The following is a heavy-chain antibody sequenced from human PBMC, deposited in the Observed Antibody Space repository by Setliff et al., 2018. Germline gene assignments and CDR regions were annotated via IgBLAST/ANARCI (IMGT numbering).Heavy chain of an antibody. CDR3: ARGSVEYSRGWYYFDY. D-gene: IGHD6-19*01. V-gene: IGHV1-69*13. J-gene: IGHJ4*02. CDR2: IIPIFGSA. Sequence: SVKVSCKASGGTFNSYAISWVRQAPGQGLEWMGGIIPIFGSANYARKFQGRVTVTADESTSTAYMELSSLRSEDTAVHYCARGSVEYSRGWYYFDYWAQGTLVTVSS. CDR1: GGTFNSYA.